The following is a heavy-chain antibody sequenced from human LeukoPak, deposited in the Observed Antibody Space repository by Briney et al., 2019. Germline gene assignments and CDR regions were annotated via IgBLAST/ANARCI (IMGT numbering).Heavy chain of an antibody. CDR1: GFTFSTSA. Sequence: VGSLRLSCAASGFTFSTSAMSWVRQAPGKGMEWVSAISGSGDITQYADSVKGRFTISRDNSKNTLYLQMNSLRAEDAAVYYCAKGPPFDYWGQGTLVSVSS. CDR2: ISGSGDIT. CDR3: AKGPPFDY. V-gene: IGHV3-23*01. J-gene: IGHJ4*02.